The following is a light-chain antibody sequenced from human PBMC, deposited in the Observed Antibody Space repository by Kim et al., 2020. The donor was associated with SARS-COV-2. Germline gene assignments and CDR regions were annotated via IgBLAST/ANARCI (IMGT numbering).Light chain of an antibody. Sequence: IRLTQSPSTLSASIGDRVSITCRASQSVDRWLAWYQQRPGKAPKLLIYDATDLKSGVPSRFSGRGSGTEFTLTITSLQPDDFGTYYCKQYSTYSYSLGQGTKLEIK. V-gene: IGKV1-5*01. CDR3: KQYSTYSYS. CDR1: QSVDRW. CDR2: DAT. J-gene: IGKJ2*03.